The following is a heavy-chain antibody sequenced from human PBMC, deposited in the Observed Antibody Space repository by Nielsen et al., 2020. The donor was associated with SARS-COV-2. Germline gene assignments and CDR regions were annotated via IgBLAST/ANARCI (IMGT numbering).Heavy chain of an antibody. J-gene: IGHJ4*02. V-gene: IGHV3-15*01. CDR2: IKSKSDGGTT. CDR3: TTDRGVAIRPLFDS. D-gene: IGHD3-3*01. Sequence: GESLKISCTLFGLSLTDAWMGWVRRAPGRGLEWIGRIKSKSDGGTTDYAAPIRDRVFVSRDESTNTVFLQMSSLMAEDTAVYYCTTDRGVAIRPLFDSWGQGTRVTVSS. CDR1: GLSLTDAW.